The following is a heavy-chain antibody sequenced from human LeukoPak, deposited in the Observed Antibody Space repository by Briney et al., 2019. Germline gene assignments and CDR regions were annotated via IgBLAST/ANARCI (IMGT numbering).Heavy chain of an antibody. Sequence: ASVKVSCKASGYTFTGYYMHWVRQAPGQGLEWMGWINPNSGGTNYAQKFQGRVTMTRDTSISTAYMELSRLRSDDTAVYYCARAEHEWFGEFLFDYWGQGTLVTVSS. V-gene: IGHV1-2*02. J-gene: IGHJ4*02. D-gene: IGHD3-10*01. CDR2: INPNSGGT. CDR1: GYTFTGYY. CDR3: ARAEHEWFGEFLFDY.